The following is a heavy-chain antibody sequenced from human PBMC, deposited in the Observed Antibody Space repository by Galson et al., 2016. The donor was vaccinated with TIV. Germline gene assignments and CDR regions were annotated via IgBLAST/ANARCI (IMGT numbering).Heavy chain of an antibody. CDR1: GYSFTNYG. CDR3: GRGRVYFDY. Sequence: SVKVSCKASGYSFTNYGIAWVRQAPGQGLEWMGWISAYNGITKYVQKFQGRVTLTTDTSTGTAYMELRSLRSDDTAVYYCGRGRVYFDYWGQGTLVTVSS. V-gene: IGHV1-18*01. J-gene: IGHJ4*02. CDR2: ISAYNGIT. D-gene: IGHD1-14*01.